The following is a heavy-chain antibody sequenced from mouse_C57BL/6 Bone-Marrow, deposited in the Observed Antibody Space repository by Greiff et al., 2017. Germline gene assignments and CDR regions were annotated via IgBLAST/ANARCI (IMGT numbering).Heavy chain of an antibody. CDR1: GFSLTSYG. Sequence: VQVVESGPGLVQPSQSLSITCTVSGFSLTSYGVHWVRQSPGKGLEWLGVIWSGGSTDYNAAFISRLSISKDNSKSQVFFKMNSLQADDTAIYYCARIGSSYYYGSSYRYFDVWGTGTTVTVSS. CDR3: ARIGSSYYYGSSYRYFDV. CDR2: IWSGGST. J-gene: IGHJ1*03. D-gene: IGHD1-1*01. V-gene: IGHV2-2*01.